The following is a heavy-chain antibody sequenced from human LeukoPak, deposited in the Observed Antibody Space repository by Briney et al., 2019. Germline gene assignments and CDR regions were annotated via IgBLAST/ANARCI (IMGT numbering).Heavy chain of an antibody. CDR3: AKEADIVSFDL. CDR2: IDPKSGDT. D-gene: IGHD2-15*01. CDR1: GYTFTGNH. V-gene: IGHV1-2*02. Sequence: ASVKVSCKASGYTFTGNHVHWVRQAPGQGLEWMGWIDPKSGDTTYAQKFQDRVTMTSDTSINTAYMELSGLRSDDTAVYFCAKEADIVSFDLWGRGTLVTVSS. J-gene: IGHJ2*01.